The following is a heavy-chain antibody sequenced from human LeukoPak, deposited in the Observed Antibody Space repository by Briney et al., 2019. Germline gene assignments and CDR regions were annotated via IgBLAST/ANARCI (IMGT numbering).Heavy chain of an antibody. CDR2: INPNSGST. D-gene: IGHD5-24*01. J-gene: IGHJ5*02. CDR3: ARGNGTRRWLQWGS. CDR1: GYTFTAYY. V-gene: IGHV1-2*02. Sequence: ASVKVSCKASGYTFTAYYIHWVRQAPGQGLEWMGWINPNSGSTNYAQKFQGRVAITMDPSISTAYMELSSLRSDDTAMYYCARGNGTRRWLQWGSWGQGTLVTVSS.